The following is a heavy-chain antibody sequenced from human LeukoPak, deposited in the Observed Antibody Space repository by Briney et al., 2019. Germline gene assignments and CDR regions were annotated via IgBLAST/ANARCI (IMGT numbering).Heavy chain of an antibody. CDR3: ARTPYDSRGSPWTRFDY. D-gene: IGHD3-22*01. J-gene: IGHJ4*02. Sequence: ASVKVSCKASGGTFSSYAITWVRQAPGQGLEWMAWISGYNGNTNYAQKLQGRVTMTIDTSTSTAYMELRSLRSDDTAVYYCARTPYDSRGSPWTRFDYWGQGTLVTVSS. CDR1: GGTFSSYA. V-gene: IGHV1-18*01. CDR2: ISGYNGNT.